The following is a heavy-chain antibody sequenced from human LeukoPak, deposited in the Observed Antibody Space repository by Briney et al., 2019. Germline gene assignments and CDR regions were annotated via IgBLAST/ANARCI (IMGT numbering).Heavy chain of an antibody. D-gene: IGHD6-13*01. CDR1: GGSISSSSYY. J-gene: IGHJ4*02. CDR2: MYYSGST. V-gene: IGHV4-39*07. Sequence: PSETLSLTCTVSGGSISSSSYYWGWIRQPPGKGLEWIGSMYYSGSTYYNPSLKSRVTMSVDTSKNQFSLKLSSVSAADTAVYYCARDVVAAAGTWDYWGQGTLVTVSS. CDR3: ARDVVAAAGTWDY.